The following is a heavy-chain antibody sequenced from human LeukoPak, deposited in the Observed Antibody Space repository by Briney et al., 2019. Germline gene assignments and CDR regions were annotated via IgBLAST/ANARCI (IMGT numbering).Heavy chain of an antibody. CDR2: IYYSGST. Sequence: PSETLSLTCTVSGGSISSYYWSWIRQPPGKGLEWIGYIYYSGSTNYNPSLKSRVTISVDTSKNQFSLKLSSVTAADTAVYYCARGSWDSSGYYPVLFDYWGQGTLVTVSS. V-gene: IGHV4-59*08. CDR1: GGSISSYY. CDR3: ARGSWDSSGYYPVLFDY. D-gene: IGHD3-22*01. J-gene: IGHJ4*02.